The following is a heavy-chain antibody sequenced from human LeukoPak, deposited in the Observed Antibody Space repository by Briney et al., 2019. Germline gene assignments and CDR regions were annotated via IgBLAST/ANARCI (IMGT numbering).Heavy chain of an antibody. CDR3: ARSYSGRYAYFDY. V-gene: IGHV5-51*01. CDR1: GFSFTSYW. CDR2: IYPGDSDT. Sequence: GESLKISCKGSGFSFTSYWIGWVRQMPGKGLEWMGFIYPGDSDTRYSPSFQGQVSISADKSIGTAYLQWSSLKASDTAMYYCARSYSGRYAYFDYWGQGTLLTVSS. J-gene: IGHJ4*02. D-gene: IGHD1-26*01.